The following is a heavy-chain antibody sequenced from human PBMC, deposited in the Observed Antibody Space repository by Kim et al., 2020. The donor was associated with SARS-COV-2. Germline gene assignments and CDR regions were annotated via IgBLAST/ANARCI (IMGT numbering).Heavy chain of an antibody. CDR3: ARGRAGVVQAPVLGLGPYYEYYIMDV. Sequence: SETLSLTCAVYGGFFSGYSWTWIRQPPGKGLEWIGEINHSGSTKYNPSLQSRVSISIDTSKNQFSLRLRSVTAADTAVYYCARGRAGVVQAPVLGLGPYYEYYIMDVWGRGTTVTVSS. J-gene: IGHJ6*02. D-gene: IGHD3-22*01. CDR1: GGFFSGYS. CDR2: INHSGST. V-gene: IGHV4-34*01.